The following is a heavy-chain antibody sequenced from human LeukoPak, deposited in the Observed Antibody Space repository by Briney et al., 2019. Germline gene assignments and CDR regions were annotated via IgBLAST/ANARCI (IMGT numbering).Heavy chain of an antibody. CDR3: AKGQAELLWFGDRSDGEGMDV. D-gene: IGHD3-10*01. Sequence: GGSLRLSCAASGFTFSSYAMSWVRQAPGKGLEWVSAISGSGGSTYYADSVKGRFTISRDNSKNTLYLQMNSLRAEDTAVYYCAKGQAELLWFGDRSDGEGMDVWGQGTTVTVSS. V-gene: IGHV3-23*01. J-gene: IGHJ6*02. CDR2: ISGSGGST. CDR1: GFTFSSYA.